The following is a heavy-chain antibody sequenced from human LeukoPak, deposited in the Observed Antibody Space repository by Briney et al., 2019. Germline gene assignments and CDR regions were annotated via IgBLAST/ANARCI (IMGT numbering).Heavy chain of an antibody. V-gene: IGHV3-23*01. CDR1: GFTFSSYA. CDR3: AKKGESLDYYYMDV. D-gene: IGHD3-10*01. Sequence: PGGSLRLSCAASGFTFSSYAMHWVRKSPGKGVEWVSGISGSGGRTYYADSVKGRFTISRDNSKNTVHVQMNSLRAEDTAVYYCAKKGESLDYYYMDVWGQGTTVTVSS. CDR2: ISGSGGRT. J-gene: IGHJ6*02.